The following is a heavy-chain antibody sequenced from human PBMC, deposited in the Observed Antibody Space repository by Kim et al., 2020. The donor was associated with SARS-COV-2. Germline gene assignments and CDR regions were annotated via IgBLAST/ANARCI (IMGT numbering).Heavy chain of an antibody. V-gene: IGHV1-18*01. Sequence: ASVKVSCKASGYTFTSYGISWVRQAPGQGLEWMGWISAYNGNTNYAQKLQGRVTMTTDTSTSTAYMELRSLRSDDTAVYYCARDRPRASGAPPHYYYGMDVWGQGTTVTVSS. CDR2: ISAYNGNT. CDR3: ARDRPRASGAPPHYYYGMDV. J-gene: IGHJ6*02. D-gene: IGHD6-25*01. CDR1: GYTFTSYG.